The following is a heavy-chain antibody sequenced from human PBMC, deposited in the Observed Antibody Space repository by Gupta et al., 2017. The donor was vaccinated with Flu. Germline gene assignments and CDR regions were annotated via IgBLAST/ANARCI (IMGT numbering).Heavy chain of an antibody. V-gene: IGHV3-74*03. J-gene: IGHJ4*02. CDR3: ATVTSGC. CDR1: GFTFSISY. D-gene: IGHD4-17*01. Sequence: EIQLVESGGGLVQPGGSLRLSCAASGFTFSISYLQWVRQAPGKGLVWVSRINPDGSSTTYAESVKGRFTISRDNAKNTLYLQMNSLGDDDTAVYYCATVTSGCWGQGTLVTVSS. CDR2: INPDGSST.